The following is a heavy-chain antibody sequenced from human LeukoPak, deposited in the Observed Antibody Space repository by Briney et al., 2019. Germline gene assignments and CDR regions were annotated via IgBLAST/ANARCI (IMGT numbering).Heavy chain of an antibody. CDR3: ARVNRYYGSGTYYHDAFDV. Sequence: GGSLRLSCAASGFTFSSYAMHWVRQAPGKGLEWVAVISYDGSNKYYADSVKGRFTISRDISKNTLHLQMNNLRAEDTAVYYCARVNRYYGSGTYYHDAFDVWGRGTRVTVSS. CDR1: GFTFSSYA. J-gene: IGHJ3*01. CDR2: ISYDGSNK. D-gene: IGHD3-10*01. V-gene: IGHV3-30*14.